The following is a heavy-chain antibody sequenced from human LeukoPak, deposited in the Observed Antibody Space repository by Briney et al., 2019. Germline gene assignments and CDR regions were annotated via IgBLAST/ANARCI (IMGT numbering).Heavy chain of an antibody. CDR1: GGSFSGYY. V-gene: IGHV4-34*01. Sequence: SETLSLTCAVYGGSFSGYYWSWIRQPPGKGLEWIGSIYYSGSTYYNPSLKSRVTISVDTSKNQFSLKLSSVTAADTAVYYCAGPTKYFQHWGQGTLVTVSS. CDR2: IYYSGST. J-gene: IGHJ1*01. CDR3: AGPTKYFQH.